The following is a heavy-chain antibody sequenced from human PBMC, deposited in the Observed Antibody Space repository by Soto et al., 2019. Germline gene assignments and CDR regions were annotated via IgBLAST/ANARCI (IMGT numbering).Heavy chain of an antibody. Sequence: PGGSLRLSCAASGFTFSSYGMHWVRQAPGKGLEWVAVISYDGSNKYYADSVKGRFTISRDNSKNTLYLQMNSLRAEDTAVYYYAKGNTMIVVVAPLDYWGQGTLVTVSS. CDR1: GFTFSSYG. CDR2: ISYDGSNK. CDR3: AKGNTMIVVVAPLDY. D-gene: IGHD3-22*01. J-gene: IGHJ4*02. V-gene: IGHV3-30*18.